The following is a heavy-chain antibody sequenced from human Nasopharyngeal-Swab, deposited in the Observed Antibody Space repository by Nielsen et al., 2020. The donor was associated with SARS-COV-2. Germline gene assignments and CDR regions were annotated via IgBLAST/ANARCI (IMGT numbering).Heavy chain of an antibody. CDR2: IDWDADK. D-gene: IGHD2-2*01. J-gene: IGHJ6*02. Sequence: SGPTLVKPTQTLTLTCTFSGVSLSTSGMCVSWIRQPPGKDLEWLALIDWDADKYYSTSLKTRLTISKDTSKNQVVLTMTNMDPVDTATYYCARSIVVVPAAMGTYYYYGMDVWGQGTTVTVSS. CDR1: GVSLSTSGMC. V-gene: IGHV2-70*01. CDR3: ARSIVVVPAAMGTYYYYGMDV.